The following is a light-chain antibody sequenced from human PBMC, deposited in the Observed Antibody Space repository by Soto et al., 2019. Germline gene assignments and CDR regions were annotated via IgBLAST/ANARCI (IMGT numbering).Light chain of an antibody. CDR3: QQRSNWPQLT. CDR1: QXVXXX. Sequence: EIVLTQSPATLSLSPGERATLSCRASQXVXXXXPRYQHNPGQVRRLLIYDASNRAIGIPARFSGRGSGTXXXXXXXXXXXXXFGVYYCQQRSNWPQLTFGGGTKVEIK. V-gene: IGKV3-11*01. J-gene: IGKJ4*01. CDR2: DAS.